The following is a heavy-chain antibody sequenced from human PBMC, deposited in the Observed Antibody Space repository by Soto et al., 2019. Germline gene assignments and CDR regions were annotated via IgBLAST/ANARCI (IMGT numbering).Heavy chain of an antibody. V-gene: IGHV4-34*01. CDR3: ARLGPLEYSSSLDY. Sequence: SETLSLTCAVYGGSFSGYYWSWIRQPPGKGLEWIGEINHSGSTNYNPSLKSRVTISVDTSKNQFSLKLSSVTAADTAVYYCARLGPLEYSSSLDYWGQGTLVTVSS. D-gene: IGHD6-6*01. J-gene: IGHJ4*02. CDR2: INHSGST. CDR1: GGSFSGYY.